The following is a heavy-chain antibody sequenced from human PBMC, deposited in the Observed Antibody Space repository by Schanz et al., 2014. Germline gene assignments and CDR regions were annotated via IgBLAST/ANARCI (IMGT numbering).Heavy chain of an antibody. D-gene: IGHD7-27*01. V-gene: IGHV3-11*01. CDR1: GFTFSDHH. Sequence: VQVVESGGGLVQPGGSLRLSCAASGFTFSDHHMNWIRQAPGKGLEWLSYISRDGTTSYYADSVKGRFTISRDNAKNLLYLEMTSLRGEDTAVYYCARENLNWEAFDIWGQGTVVTVSS. J-gene: IGHJ3*02. CDR3: ARENLNWEAFDI. CDR2: ISRDGTTS.